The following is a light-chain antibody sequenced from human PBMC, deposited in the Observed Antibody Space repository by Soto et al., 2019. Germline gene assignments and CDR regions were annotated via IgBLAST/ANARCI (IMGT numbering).Light chain of an antibody. CDR3: CSYADNYSYV. Sequence: QSVLTQPRSVSGSPGQSVTISCTGTSSDVGAYNYVSWYQQHPGKAPKPMTYDVSKRPSGVPDRFSGSKSGNTASLTISGLQAADEADYYCCSYADNYSYVFGTGTKVTVL. V-gene: IGLV2-11*01. CDR2: DVS. J-gene: IGLJ1*01. CDR1: SSDVGAYNY.